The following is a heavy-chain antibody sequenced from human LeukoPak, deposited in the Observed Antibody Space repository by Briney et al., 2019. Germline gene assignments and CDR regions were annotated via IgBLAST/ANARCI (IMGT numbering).Heavy chain of an antibody. J-gene: IGHJ4*02. D-gene: IGHD3-10*01. Sequence: GGSVRLFRGPSGFTFSSYGMQWVRLAPGRGLEWVAVISYDGSNKYQADSVKGRFTSARDNSKITLYLQMNSLRAEDTAVDYCANSKDWGYCYGSGSYYNSPFDYWGQGTLVTVSS. V-gene: IGHV3-30*18. CDR1: GFTFSSYG. CDR3: ANSKDWGYCYGSGSYYNSPFDY. CDR2: ISYDGSNK.